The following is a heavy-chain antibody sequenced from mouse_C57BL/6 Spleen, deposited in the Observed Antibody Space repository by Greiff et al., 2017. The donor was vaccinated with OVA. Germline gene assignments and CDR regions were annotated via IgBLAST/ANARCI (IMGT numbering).Heavy chain of an antibody. CDR1: GYTFTSYG. V-gene: IGHV1-81*01. D-gene: IGHD1-1*01. J-gene: IGHJ1*03. CDR2: IYPRSGNT. CDR3: ARWHYYGSSYGWYFDG. Sequence: VQLQQSGAELARPGASVKLSCKASGYTFTSYGISWVKQRTGQGLEWIGEIYPRSGNTYYNEKFKGKATLTADKSSSTAYMELRSLTSEDSAVYFCARWHYYGSSYGWYFDGWGTGTTVTVSS.